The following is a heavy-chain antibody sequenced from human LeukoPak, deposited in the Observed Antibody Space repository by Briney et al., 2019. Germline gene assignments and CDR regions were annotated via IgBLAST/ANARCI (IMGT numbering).Heavy chain of an antibody. Sequence: GVSLRLSCAVSGFTCCGFWMSWSRQAPGKGLEWVTSIYSDGSEGYYADVVKGRFTISRDNAKNSLYLQINSLRAEDTTVYYCAKSSYSSSSSVWGQGTMVTVSS. CDR1: GFTCCGFW. D-gene: IGHD6-6*01. J-gene: IGHJ3*01. CDR2: IYSDGSEG. CDR3: AKSSYSSSSSV. V-gene: IGHV3-7*03.